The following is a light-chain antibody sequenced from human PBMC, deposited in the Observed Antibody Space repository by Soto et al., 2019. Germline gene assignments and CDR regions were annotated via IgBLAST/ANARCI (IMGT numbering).Light chain of an antibody. CDR1: SSVVGAYNY. CDR2: EVS. Sequence: QSALTQPASVSGSLGQSITISCTGTSSVVGAYNYVSWYQQQPGKAPKLMISEVSNRPSGVSNRFSGSKSGNTASLIISGLQAEDEADYYCCSFTSITTYVFGTGTKGTVL. CDR3: CSFTSITTYV. V-gene: IGLV2-14*01. J-gene: IGLJ1*01.